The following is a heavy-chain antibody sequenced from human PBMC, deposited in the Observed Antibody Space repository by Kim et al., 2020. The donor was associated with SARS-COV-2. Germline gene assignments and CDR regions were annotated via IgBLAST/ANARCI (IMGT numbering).Heavy chain of an antibody. CDR3: ASTPYFDILTGYLDY. D-gene: IGHD3-9*01. J-gene: IGHJ4*02. V-gene: IGHV3-23*01. CDR1: GFTFSTYA. CDR2: ISGSGGST. Sequence: GGSLRLSCADSGFTFSTYAMSWVRQAPGKGLEWVAAISGSGGSTYYADSVKGRFTISRDNSKNTVFLQMNSLRAEDTAVYYCASTPYFDILTGYLDYWGQGTLVTVSS.